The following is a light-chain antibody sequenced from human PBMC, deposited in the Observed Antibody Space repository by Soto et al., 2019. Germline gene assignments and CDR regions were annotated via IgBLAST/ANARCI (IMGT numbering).Light chain of an antibody. Sequence: DIHMTQSPSTLAASVGDRVTITCRASQSISIWLAWYQQKPGKAPKLLIFKASTLHSGVPSRFSGSGSGTEFTLTISGLQPDDFATYYCQQYDHVSLLTFGGGTKVDIK. CDR3: QQYDHVSLLT. V-gene: IGKV1-5*03. J-gene: IGKJ4*01. CDR1: QSISIW. CDR2: KAS.